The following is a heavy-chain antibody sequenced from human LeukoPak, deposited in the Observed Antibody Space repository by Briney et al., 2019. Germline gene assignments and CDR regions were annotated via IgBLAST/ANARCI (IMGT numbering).Heavy chain of an antibody. J-gene: IGHJ5*02. D-gene: IGHD3-3*01. V-gene: IGHV4-34*01. CDR3: ARHVPWFLEWLKHTWFDP. CDR1: GGSFSGYY. Sequence: SETLSLTCAVYGGSFSGYYWSWIRQPPGKGLEWIGEINRSGSTNYNPSLKSRVTISVDTSKNQFSLKLSSVTAADTAVYYCARHVPWFLEWLKHTWFDPWAREPWSPSPQ. CDR2: INRSGST.